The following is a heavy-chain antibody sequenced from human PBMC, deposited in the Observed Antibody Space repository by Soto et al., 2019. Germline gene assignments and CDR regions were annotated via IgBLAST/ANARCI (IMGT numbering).Heavy chain of an antibody. CDR2: ISKDGNEK. CDR1: GFTFSNYA. J-gene: IGHJ4*02. V-gene: IGHV3-30*18. D-gene: IGHD1-26*01. Sequence: QVHLVESGGGVVQPGRSLRLSCAASGFTFSNYAMHWVRQVPGKGLEWVAVISKDGNEKYYADSVKGRFTVSRDNSKNTVYVQMNTLRTEDTAVYYCAKDRWEFTRYFDFWGQGTLVTVSS. CDR3: AKDRWEFTRYFDF.